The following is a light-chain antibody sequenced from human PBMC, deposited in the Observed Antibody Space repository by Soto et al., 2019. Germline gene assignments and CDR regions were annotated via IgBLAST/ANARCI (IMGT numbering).Light chain of an antibody. CDR1: QSVSNK. CDR3: QQYNDWVFT. J-gene: IGKJ3*01. CDR2: GES. Sequence: EIVMTQSPPTLSVSPGERATLSCRASQSVSNKLAWYQQKPGQAPRLLIYGESTRATDIPARFSGSGSGTELSLTISSLQSEDFAIYYCQQYNDWVFTCGPGTKVDIK. V-gene: IGKV3-15*01.